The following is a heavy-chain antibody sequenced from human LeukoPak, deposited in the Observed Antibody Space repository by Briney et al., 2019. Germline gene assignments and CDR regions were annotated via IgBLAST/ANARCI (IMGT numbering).Heavy chain of an antibody. J-gene: IGHJ4*02. CDR2: IYYSGST. CDR3: ADTQHYDFWSGYYD. V-gene: IGHV4-39*07. Sequence: SETLSLTCTVSGGSISSSSYYWGWIRQPPGKGLEWIGSIYYSGSTYYNPSLKSRVTISVDTSKNQFSLKLSSVTAADTAVYYCADTQHYDFWSGYYDWGQGTLVTVSS. D-gene: IGHD3-3*01. CDR1: GGSISSSSYY.